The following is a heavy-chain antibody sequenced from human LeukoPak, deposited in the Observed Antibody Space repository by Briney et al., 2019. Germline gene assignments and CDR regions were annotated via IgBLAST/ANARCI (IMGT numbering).Heavy chain of an antibody. D-gene: IGHD3-16*01. CDR1: GGTFSSYA. V-gene: IGHV1-69*13. J-gene: IGHJ4*02. Sequence: PGASVKVSCKASGGTFSSYAISWVRQAPGQGLEWMGGIIPIFGTANYAQKFQGRVTITADESTSTAYMELSSLRSEDTAVYYCARDPTPLPGGYFDYWGQGTLVTVSS. CDR2: IIPIFGTA. CDR3: ARDPTPLPGGYFDY.